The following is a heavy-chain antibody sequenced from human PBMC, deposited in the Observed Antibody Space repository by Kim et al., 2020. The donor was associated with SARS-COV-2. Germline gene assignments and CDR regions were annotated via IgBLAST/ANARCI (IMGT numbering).Heavy chain of an antibody. V-gene: IGHV4-59*01. J-gene: IGHJ4*02. CDR2: IYYSGST. CDR1: GGSISSYY. Sequence: SETLSLTCTVSGGSISSYYWSWIRQPPGKGLEWIGYIYYSGSTNYNPSLKSRVTISVDTSKNQFSLKLSSVTAADTAVYYCARVQDSSGYPFVDYWGQGTLVTVSS. CDR3: ARVQDSSGYPFVDY. D-gene: IGHD3-22*01.